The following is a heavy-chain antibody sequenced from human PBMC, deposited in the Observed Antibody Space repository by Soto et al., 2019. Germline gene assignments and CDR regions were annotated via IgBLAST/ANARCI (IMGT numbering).Heavy chain of an antibody. D-gene: IGHD6-13*01. J-gene: IGHJ4*02. CDR1: GYIFTNYY. Sequence: QVQLVQSGAEVKKPGASVKVSCKASGYIFTNYYIHWVRQAPGQGLEWMAIINPLPTSGSTNYALKFQGRVTVTRDTSTSTLYLELSSLRSDDTAVYYCARDLAAAAYWGQGTLVTVSS. CDR2: INPLPTSGST. V-gene: IGHV1-46*01. CDR3: ARDLAAAAY.